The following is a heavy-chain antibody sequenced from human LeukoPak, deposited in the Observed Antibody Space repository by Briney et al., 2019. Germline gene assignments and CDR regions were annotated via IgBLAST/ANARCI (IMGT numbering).Heavy chain of an antibody. CDR1: GFPFDDYG. V-gene: IGHV3-20*04. J-gene: IGHJ3*02. Sequence: GGSLRLSCAASGFPFDDYGMTWVRQAPGKGLEWVSDSNWNGARTGYADSVKGRFTISRDNAKNSLYLQMNSLRAEDTAVYYCARDGDSSGFDIWGQGTMVTVSS. D-gene: IGHD3-22*01. CDR3: ARDGDSSGFDI. CDR2: SNWNGART.